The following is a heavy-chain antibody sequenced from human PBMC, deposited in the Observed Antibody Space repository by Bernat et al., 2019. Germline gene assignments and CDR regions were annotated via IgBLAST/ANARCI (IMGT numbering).Heavy chain of an antibody. J-gene: IGHJ6*02. CDR3: ARVASSGTSYYYYGMDV. CDR2: IGTAGDT. CDR1: GFTFSSYD. Sequence: VQLVESGGGVVQPGRSLRLSCAASGFTFSSYDMHWVRQATGKGLEWVSAIGTAGDTYYPGSVKGRFTISRENAKNSLYLQMNSLRAGDTAVYYCARVASSGTSYYYYGMDVWGQGTTVTVSS. V-gene: IGHV3-13*01. D-gene: IGHD3-10*01.